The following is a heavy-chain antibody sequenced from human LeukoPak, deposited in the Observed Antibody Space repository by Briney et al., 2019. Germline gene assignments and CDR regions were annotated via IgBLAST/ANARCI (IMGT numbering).Heavy chain of an antibody. D-gene: IGHD3/OR15-3a*01. J-gene: IGHJ4*02. CDR3: ARLPGLYSSDFAR. CDR1: GDSFTRTTYY. CDR2: MYHRGSM. V-gene: IGHV4-39*02. Sequence: SETLSLTCTISGDSFTRTTYYWGWIRQTPGKGLEWIATMYHRGSMYYNPSLESRVTLSIDSNRFSLKLRSAPATDSGVYYCARLPGLYSSDFARWGRGVLVFVSS.